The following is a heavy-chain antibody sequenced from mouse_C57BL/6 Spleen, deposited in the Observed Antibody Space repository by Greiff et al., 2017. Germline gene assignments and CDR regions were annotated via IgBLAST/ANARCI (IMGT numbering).Heavy chain of an antibody. D-gene: IGHD2-10*02. CDR3: ARRGYGNPQFAY. CDR1: GYTFTDYY. Sequence: EVQLQQSGPELVKPGASVKISCKASGYTFTDYYMNWVKQSHGKSLEWIGDINPNNGGTSYNQKFKGKATLTVDKSSSTAYMGLRSLTSEDSAVYYCARRGYGNPQFAYWGQGTLVTVSA. V-gene: IGHV1-26*01. J-gene: IGHJ3*01. CDR2: INPNNGGT.